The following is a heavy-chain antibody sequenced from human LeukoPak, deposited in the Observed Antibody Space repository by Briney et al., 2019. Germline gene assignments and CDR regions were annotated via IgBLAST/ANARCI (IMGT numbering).Heavy chain of an antibody. D-gene: IGHD4-17*01. J-gene: IGHJ6*02. Sequence: KPSETLSLTCTVSGGSISSYYWSWIRQPPGKGLEWIGYIYYSGSTNYNPSLKSRVSISVETSKNQFSLKLSSVTAADTAVYYCTRHAPDYGNHMDVWGQGTTVTVSS. V-gene: IGHV4-59*08. CDR1: GGSISSYY. CDR3: TRHAPDYGNHMDV. CDR2: IYYSGST.